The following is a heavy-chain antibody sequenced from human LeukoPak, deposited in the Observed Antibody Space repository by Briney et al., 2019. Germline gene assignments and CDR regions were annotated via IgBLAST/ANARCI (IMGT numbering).Heavy chain of an antibody. Sequence: GGSLRLSCAAAGFTFSSYAMSWVRQAPGKGLEWVSVIHTGGSTYYADSVKGRFIISRDNSKNSVYLQMNSLRAEDTAVYFCARARDFDYWGQGTLVTVSS. CDR1: GFTFSSYA. CDR2: IHTGGST. V-gene: IGHV3-66*01. J-gene: IGHJ4*02. CDR3: ARARDFDY.